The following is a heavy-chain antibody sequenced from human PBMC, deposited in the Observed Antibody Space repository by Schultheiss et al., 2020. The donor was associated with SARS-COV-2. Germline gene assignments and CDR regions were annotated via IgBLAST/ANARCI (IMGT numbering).Heavy chain of an antibody. CDR1: GFTFSSYS. V-gene: IGHV3-48*01. CDR2: ISSSSSTI. J-gene: IGHJ6*02. Sequence: GGSLRLSCAASGFTFSSYSMNWVRQAPGKGLEWVSYISSSSSTIYYADSVKGRFTISRDNAKNSLYLQMNSLRSEDTAVYYCARAPYSSGWDLYYGMDVWGQGTTVTVSS. CDR3: ARAPYSSGWDLYYGMDV. D-gene: IGHD6-19*01.